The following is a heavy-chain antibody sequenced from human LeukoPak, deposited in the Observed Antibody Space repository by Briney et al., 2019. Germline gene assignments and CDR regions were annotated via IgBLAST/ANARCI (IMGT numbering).Heavy chain of an antibody. J-gene: IGHJ5*02. Sequence: SETLSLICSVYGGSFSDYFWSWIRQTPGKGLEWIGGIYHSGSTYYNPSLKSRVTISVDTSKNQFSLKLSSVTAADTAVYYCARQGVIDHNWFDPWGQGTLVTVSS. CDR1: GGSFSDYF. CDR2: IYHSGST. D-gene: IGHD3-16*02. V-gene: IGHV4-34*01. CDR3: ARQGVIDHNWFDP.